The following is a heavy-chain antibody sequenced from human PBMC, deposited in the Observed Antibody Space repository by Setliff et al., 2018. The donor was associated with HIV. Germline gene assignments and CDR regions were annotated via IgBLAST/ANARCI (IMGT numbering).Heavy chain of an antibody. V-gene: IGHV2-5*02. CDR1: GFSLTTSGVG. J-gene: IGHJ6*03. CDR2: IYWDDDK. D-gene: IGHD3-3*02. CDR3: AHILQDPPSHFYYYFYMDV. Sequence: SGPTLVNPTQTLTLTCTFSGFSLTTSGVGVGWIRQPPGKALEWLALIYWDDDKHYSPSLKSRLTITKDTSKNQVVLTMTNMDPVDTATYYCAHILQDPPSHFYYYFYMDVWGKGTTVTVSS.